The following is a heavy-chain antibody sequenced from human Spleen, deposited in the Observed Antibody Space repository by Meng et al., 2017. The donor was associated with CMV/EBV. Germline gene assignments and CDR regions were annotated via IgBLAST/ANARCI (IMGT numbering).Heavy chain of an antibody. Sequence: GESLKISCAASGFTFSSYSMNWVRQAPGKGLEWVSSISSSSSYIYYADSVKGRFTISRDNSKNRLYLQMNSLRVEDTAVYYCARQGWFEEPKWFEPWGQGTLVTVSS. J-gene: IGHJ5*02. V-gene: IGHV3-21*04. D-gene: IGHD3-10*01. CDR2: ISSSSSYI. CDR3: ARQGWFEEPKWFEP. CDR1: GFTFSSYS.